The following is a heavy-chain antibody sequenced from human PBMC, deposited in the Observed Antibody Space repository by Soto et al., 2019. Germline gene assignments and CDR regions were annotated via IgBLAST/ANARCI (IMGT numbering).Heavy chain of an antibody. J-gene: IGHJ4*02. CDR1: GFSLTTSAVA. D-gene: IGHD1-1*01. CDR2: VYGSDDK. V-gene: IGHV2-5*04. CDR3: LRRYDPYYFDY. Sequence: QITLQESGPTLVKPTQTLTLTCTFSGFSLTTSAVAVGWIRQPPGKALEWLAIVYGSDDKFYSPSLRSRLSITKDNSKNQVVLTLTNVDPVDTATYSCLRRYDPYYFDYWGRGTLVTVSS.